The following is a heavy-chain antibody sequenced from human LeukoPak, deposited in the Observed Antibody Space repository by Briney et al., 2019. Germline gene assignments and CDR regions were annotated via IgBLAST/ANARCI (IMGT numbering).Heavy chain of an antibody. J-gene: IGHJ6*02. CDR1: GYTFTSYD. V-gene: IGHV1-8*01. D-gene: IGHD4-17*01. CDR3: ARVPGETNYYYYGMDV. Sequence: ASVKVSCKASGYTFTSYDINWVRQVTGQGLEWMGWMNPNSGNTGYAQKFQGRVTMTTNTSISTAYMELSSLRSEDTAVYYCARVPGETNYYYYGMDVWGQGTTVTVSS. CDR2: MNPNSGNT.